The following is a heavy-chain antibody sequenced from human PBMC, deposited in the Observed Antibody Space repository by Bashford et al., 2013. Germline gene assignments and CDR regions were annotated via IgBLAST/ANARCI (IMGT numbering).Heavy chain of an antibody. CDR2: INRHGTST. Sequence: GGSLRLSCAASGFTFSTYWMHWVRQAPGKGLEWVSRINRHGTSTSYADSVKGRFIISRDNANNTLYLEMNSLRAEDTAVYYCAKESEMATWYFDLWGRGTLVTVSS. CDR1: GFTFSTYW. CDR3: AKESEMATWYFDL. J-gene: IGHJ2*01. V-gene: IGHV3-74*01. D-gene: IGHD5-24*01.